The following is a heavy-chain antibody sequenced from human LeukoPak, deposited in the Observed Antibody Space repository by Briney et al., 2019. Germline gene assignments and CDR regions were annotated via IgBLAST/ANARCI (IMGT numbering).Heavy chain of an antibody. J-gene: IGHJ4*02. CDR2: INSKGSSI. D-gene: IGHD2-15*01. Sequence: GGYLRRSCAASGFTGDDYAMGRVRQAPGRGLEWVSSINSKGSSIGYEDHVKGRFTIFRATAKSSLVLQMDGLGAEDTALYYCARVDSVCTGGSCYTGLFDYWGQGTWSPSPQ. V-gene: IGHV3-20*04. CDR3: ARVDSVCTGGSCYTGLFDY. CDR1: GFTGDDYA.